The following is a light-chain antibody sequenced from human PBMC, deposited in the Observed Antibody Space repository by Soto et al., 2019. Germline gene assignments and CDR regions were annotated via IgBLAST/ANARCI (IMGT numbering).Light chain of an antibody. J-gene: IGLJ1*01. Sequence: SELIHVAYVSRAEVQSIPLTTNGTSSDIGAYDYVSWSQQHPGHPPQLIISEGNNRPSGVSNRFSGSKSGNTAYLTISWLQVEDEAEYLFFSFTPTTSHGFRTVNEVTV. CDR2: EGN. V-gene: IGLV2-14*01. CDR3: FSFTPTTSHG. CDR1: SSDIGAYDY.